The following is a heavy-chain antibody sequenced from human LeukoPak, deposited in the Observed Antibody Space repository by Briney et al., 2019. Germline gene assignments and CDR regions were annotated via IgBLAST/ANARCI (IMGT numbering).Heavy chain of an antibody. Sequence: GGSLRLSCTAFGFTFSNYAMTWVRQAPGKGLEWISSISGDTAYIYYADSLKGRFTISRDNSKNTVSLQMNSLGAEDTAIYYCAKRAPYCTNGICSYHFDYWGQGTLVTVSS. V-gene: IGHV3-23*01. D-gene: IGHD2-8*01. CDR1: GFTFSNYA. CDR2: ISGDTAYI. J-gene: IGHJ4*02. CDR3: AKRAPYCTNGICSYHFDY.